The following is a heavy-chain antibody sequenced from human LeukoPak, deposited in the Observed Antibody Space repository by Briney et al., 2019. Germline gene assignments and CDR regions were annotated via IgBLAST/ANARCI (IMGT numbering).Heavy chain of an antibody. CDR3: ARVLSGSWDWFDP. CDR2: INPDGSTT. D-gene: IGHD3-22*01. V-gene: IGHV3-74*01. CDR1: GFTFSRYW. Sequence: PGESLRLSCAASGFTFSRYWIHWVRQAPGKGLEWVSRINPDGSTTTYADSVKGRFTISRDNVKNTVYLQMNSLRVEDTAVYYCARVLSGSWDWFDPWGQETLVTVSS. J-gene: IGHJ5*02.